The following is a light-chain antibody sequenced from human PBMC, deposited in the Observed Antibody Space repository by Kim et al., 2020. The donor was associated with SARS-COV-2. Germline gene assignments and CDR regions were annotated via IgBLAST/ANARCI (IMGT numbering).Light chain of an antibody. J-gene: IGLJ1*01. CDR1: SRDVGAYNY. CDR3: ASYAGTNIGV. CDR2: EVS. V-gene: IGLV2-8*01. Sequence: GQSVTISCTGASRDVGAYNYVSWYQQRPGEAPKPIIFEVSERPSGVPDRFSGSKSGTTASLTVSGLQAEDEADYYCASYAGTNIGVFGTGTKVTVL.